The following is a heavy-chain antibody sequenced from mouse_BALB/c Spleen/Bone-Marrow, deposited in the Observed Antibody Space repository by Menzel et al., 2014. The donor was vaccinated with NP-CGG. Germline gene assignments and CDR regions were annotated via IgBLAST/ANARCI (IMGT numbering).Heavy chain of an antibody. Sequence: VKLQQSGAELVKPGASVKLSCKASGYTFTSYWMHWVKQRTGQGLEWIGEIDPYDGSTNYNQKFKGKATLTVDKSSSTAYMQRSSLIYEDTVVYDGTRVWYGYDCYWYFDVWGAGTTVTVSS. D-gene: IGHD2-2*01. CDR2: IDPYDGST. CDR1: GYTFTSYW. J-gene: IGHJ1*01. CDR3: TRVWYGYDCYWYFDV. V-gene: IGHV1-69*02.